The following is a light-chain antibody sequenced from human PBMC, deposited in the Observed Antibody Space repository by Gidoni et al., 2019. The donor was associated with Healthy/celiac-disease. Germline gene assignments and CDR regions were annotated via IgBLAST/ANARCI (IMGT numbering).Light chain of an antibody. CDR3: QQYYSTPYT. CDR1: QSVLYSSNNKNY. CDR2: LAF. V-gene: IGKV4-1*01. Sequence: DIVMTQSPDSLAVSLCERATINRKSSQSVLYSSNNKNYLAWYQQKPGQPPKLLIYLAFTRESGVPDRFSGSGSGTDFTLTISSLQAEDVAVYYCQQYYSTPYTFXQXTKLXIK. J-gene: IGKJ2*01.